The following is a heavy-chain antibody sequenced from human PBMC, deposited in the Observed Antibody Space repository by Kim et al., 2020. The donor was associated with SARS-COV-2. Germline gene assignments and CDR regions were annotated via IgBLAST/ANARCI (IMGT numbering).Heavy chain of an antibody. CDR1: GGSFSGYY. CDR2: INHSGST. Sequence: SETLSLTCAVYGGSFSGYYWSWIRQPPGKGLEWIGEINHSGSTNYNPSLKSRVTISVDTSKNQFSLKLSSVTAADTAVYYCARGLQLTPGYSSSYWFDPWGQGTLVTVSS. CDR3: ARGLQLTPGYSSSYWFDP. J-gene: IGHJ5*02. D-gene: IGHD6-13*01. V-gene: IGHV4-34*01.